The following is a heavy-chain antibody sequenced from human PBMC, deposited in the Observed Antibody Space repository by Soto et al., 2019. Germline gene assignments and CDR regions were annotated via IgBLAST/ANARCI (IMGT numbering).Heavy chain of an antibody. CDR1: GFTFSSYW. CDR2: IKQDGSEK. D-gene: IGHD5-12*01. J-gene: IGHJ6*03. V-gene: IGHV3-7*01. Sequence: GGSLRLSCAASGFTFSSYWMSWVRQAPGKGLEWVANIKQDGSEKYYVDSVKGRFTISRDNAKNSLYLQMNSLRAEDTAVYYCAGYGDHTYYYYYYYMDVWGKGTTVTVSS. CDR3: AGYGDHTYYYYYYYMDV.